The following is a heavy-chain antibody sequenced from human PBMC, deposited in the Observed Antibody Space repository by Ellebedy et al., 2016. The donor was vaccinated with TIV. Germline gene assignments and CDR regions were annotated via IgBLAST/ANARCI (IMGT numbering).Heavy chain of an antibody. D-gene: IGHD3-22*01. CDR3: ASGHSSGYSRGPFDM. V-gene: IGHV3-74*01. Sequence: GESLKISCAASGFTLSTYWMHWVRQAPGKGLVWVSRINEDGSRTIYADSVKGRFTISRDNAKNTVYLQMNSVGAEDTAVVYCASGHSSGYSRGPFDMWGQGTRVTVSS. CDR1: GFTLSTYW. J-gene: IGHJ3*02. CDR2: INEDGSRT.